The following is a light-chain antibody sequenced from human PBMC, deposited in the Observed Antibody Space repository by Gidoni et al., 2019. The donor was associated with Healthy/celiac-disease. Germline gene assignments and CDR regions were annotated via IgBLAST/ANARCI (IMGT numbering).Light chain of an antibody. J-gene: IGKJ4*01. V-gene: IGKV4-1*01. Sequence: DIVMTQSPDSLAVSLGERATINCKSSQSVLYSSNNKNYLAWYQQKPGQPPKLLIYWASTRESGVPDRFSGSGFGTDFPLTISRLQAEDFAVYYCQQYYRTPATFGGGTKVEIK. CDR2: WAS. CDR1: QSVLYSSNNKNY. CDR3: QQYYRTPAT.